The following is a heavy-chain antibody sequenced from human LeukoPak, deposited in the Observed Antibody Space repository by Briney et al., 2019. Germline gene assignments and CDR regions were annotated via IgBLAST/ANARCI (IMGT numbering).Heavy chain of an antibody. CDR2: ISYDGSNK. J-gene: IGHJ4*02. V-gene: IGHV3-30*04. D-gene: IGHD6-19*01. CDR1: GFTFSSYA. CDR3: AREAVAGTDFFDY. Sequence: GGSLRLSCAASGFTFSSYAMHWVRQAPGKGLEWVAVISYDGSNKYYADSVKGRFTISRDNSKNTLYLQMNSLRAEDTAVYYCAREAVAGTDFFDYWGQGTLDTVSS.